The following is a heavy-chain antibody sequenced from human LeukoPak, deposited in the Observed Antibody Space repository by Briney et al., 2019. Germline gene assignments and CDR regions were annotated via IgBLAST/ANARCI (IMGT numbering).Heavy chain of an antibody. Sequence: SETLCLTCAVSGYSISSGYYWGWIRQPPGKGLEWIGSIYHSGSTYYNPSLKSRVTISVDTAKNQFSLKLSSVTAADTAVYYCARHALRNTAMAELFDYWGQGTLVTVSS. CDR3: ARHALRNTAMAELFDY. D-gene: IGHD5-18*01. V-gene: IGHV4-38-2*01. CDR1: GYSISSGYY. CDR2: IYHSGST. J-gene: IGHJ4*02.